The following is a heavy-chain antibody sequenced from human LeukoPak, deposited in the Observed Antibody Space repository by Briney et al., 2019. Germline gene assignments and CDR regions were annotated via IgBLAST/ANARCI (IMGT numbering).Heavy chain of an antibody. V-gene: IGHV4-31*03. CDR1: GGSIGSGGYY. CDR2: IYYSGST. CDR3: ARATYCSGGSCQDLNWFDP. D-gene: IGHD2-15*01. J-gene: IGHJ5*02. Sequence: SETLSLTCTVSGGSIGSGGYYWSWIRQHPGKGLEWIGYIYYSGSTYYNPSLKSRVTISVDTSKNQFSLKLSSVTAADTAVYYCARATYCSGGSCQDLNWFDPWGQGTLVTVSS.